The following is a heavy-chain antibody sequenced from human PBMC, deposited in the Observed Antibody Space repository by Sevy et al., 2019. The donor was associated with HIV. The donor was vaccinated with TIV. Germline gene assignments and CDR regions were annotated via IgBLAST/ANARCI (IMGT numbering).Heavy chain of an antibody. CDR2: ISSSSSYI. CDR1: GFTFSSYS. Sequence: GGSLRLSCAASGFTFSSYSMNWVRQAPGKGLEWVSSISSSSSYIYYADSVKGRFTISRDNAKNSLYLQMSSLRAEDTAVYYCARDFEPYYYYYGMDVWGQGTTVTVSS. CDR3: ARDFEPYYYYYGMDV. V-gene: IGHV3-21*01. D-gene: IGHD3-9*01. J-gene: IGHJ6*02.